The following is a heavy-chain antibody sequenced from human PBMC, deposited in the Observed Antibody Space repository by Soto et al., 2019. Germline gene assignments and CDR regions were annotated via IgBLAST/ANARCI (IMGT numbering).Heavy chain of an antibody. D-gene: IGHD6-13*01. V-gene: IGHV5-10-1*01. Sequence: GESLKISCKGSGYSFAGYWITWVRQKPGKGLEWMGRIDPSDSQTYYSPSFRGHVTISVTKSITTVFLQWSSLRAEDTAVYYCAKALGGSSWPPLTDYWGQGTLVTVSS. J-gene: IGHJ4*02. CDR2: IDPSDSQT. CDR1: GYSFAGYW. CDR3: AKALGGSSWPPLTDY.